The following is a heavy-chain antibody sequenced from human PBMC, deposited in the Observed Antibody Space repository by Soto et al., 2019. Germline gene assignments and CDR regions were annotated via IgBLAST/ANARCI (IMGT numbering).Heavy chain of an antibody. Sequence: ASVKVSCKASGYTFTGYYMHWLRQAPGQGLEWMGWINPNSGGTNYAQKFQGRVTMTRDTSISTAYMELSRLRSDDTAVYYCARADIYSYGPDYWGQGTLVTVSS. V-gene: IGHV1-2*02. CDR1: GYTFTGYY. D-gene: IGHD5-18*01. CDR3: ARADIYSYGPDY. CDR2: INPNSGGT. J-gene: IGHJ4*02.